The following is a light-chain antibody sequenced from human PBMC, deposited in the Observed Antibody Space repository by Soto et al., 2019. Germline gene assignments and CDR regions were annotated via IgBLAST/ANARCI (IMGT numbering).Light chain of an antibody. V-gene: IGLV2-23*01. Sequence: QSVLTQPASVSVSPGRSITISCTGTTGDVRSYHLVSWYQQHPGKAPKPIIHEESNRSSGLSNRFSGSNPGNKASLTISGLQAHEDAAYYYCLFAGSGPYVFGTGTKVTVL. J-gene: IGLJ1*01. CDR2: EES. CDR3: CLFAGSGPYV. CDR1: TGDVRSYHL.